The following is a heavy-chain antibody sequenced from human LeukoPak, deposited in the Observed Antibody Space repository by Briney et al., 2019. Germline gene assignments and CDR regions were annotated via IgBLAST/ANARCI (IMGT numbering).Heavy chain of an antibody. V-gene: IGHV1-46*01. J-gene: IGHJ4*02. CDR1: GYTFTSYY. D-gene: IGHD6-13*01. Sequence: ASVKVSCKASGYTFTSYYMHWVRQAPGQGLEWMGTINPSGGSTTFAQKFQGRVTMTRDTSTSTLYMELSSLESDDTAVYFCARAVAAGRRFDYWGQGTLAIVSS. CDR2: INPSGGST. CDR3: ARAVAAGRRFDY.